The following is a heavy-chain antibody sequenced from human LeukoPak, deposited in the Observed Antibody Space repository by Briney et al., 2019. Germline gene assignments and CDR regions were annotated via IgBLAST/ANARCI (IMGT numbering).Heavy chain of an antibody. CDR1: GFTFSSYA. D-gene: IGHD2-15*01. Sequence: GGFLRLSCAASGFTFSSYAMHWVRQAPGKGLEWVAVISYDGSNKYYADSVKGRFTISRDNSKNTLYLQMNSLRAEDTAVYYCARLLVVVAATSFDYWGQGTLVSVSS. V-gene: IGHV3-30*01. J-gene: IGHJ4*02. CDR2: ISYDGSNK. CDR3: ARLLVVVAATSFDY.